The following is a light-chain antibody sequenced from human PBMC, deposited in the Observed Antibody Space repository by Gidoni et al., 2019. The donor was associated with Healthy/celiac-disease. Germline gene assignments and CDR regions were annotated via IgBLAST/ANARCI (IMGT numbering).Light chain of an antibody. J-gene: IGKJ5*01. Sequence: EIVLTQSPGTLSLSPGERATLSCRASQSVSSSYLAWYQQKPGQAPRLLIYGASSRATGIPDRFSGSGSGTDFTLTISRLDPEDFAVYYCQQYGSSPSITFXQXTRLEIK. V-gene: IGKV3-20*01. CDR1: QSVSSSY. CDR2: GAS. CDR3: QQYGSSPSIT.